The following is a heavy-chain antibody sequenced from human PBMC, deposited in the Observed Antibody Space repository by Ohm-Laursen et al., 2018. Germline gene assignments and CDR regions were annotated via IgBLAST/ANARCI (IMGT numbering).Heavy chain of an antibody. J-gene: IGHJ4*02. V-gene: IGHV1-69*06. Sequence: GASVKVSCKTSGGTFSDYAISWVRQAPGQGLEWMGGIIPIFGTANYAQKFQGRVTITADKSTSTAYMELSSLRSDDTAVYYCASGGSNHLRELCNYWGQGTLVTVSS. D-gene: IGHD3-16*01. CDR2: IIPIFGTA. CDR1: GGTFSDYA. CDR3: ASGGSNHLRELCNY.